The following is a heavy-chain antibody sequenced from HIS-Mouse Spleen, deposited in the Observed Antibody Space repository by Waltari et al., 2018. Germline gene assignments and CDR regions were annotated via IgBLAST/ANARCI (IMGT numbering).Heavy chain of an antibody. CDR3: ARRRGDTAMVNGMDV. CDR2: IYPGDSDT. J-gene: IGHJ6*02. CDR1: GSSFTRSW. V-gene: IGHV5-51*03. Sequence: EDQLVQSGAEVKKQGESLKISCNGSGSSFTRSWIGCARARPGKGLEWMGIIYPGDSDTRYSPSFQGQVTISADKSISTAYLQWSSLKASDTAMYYCARRRGDTAMVNGMDVWGQGTTVTVSS. D-gene: IGHD5-18*01.